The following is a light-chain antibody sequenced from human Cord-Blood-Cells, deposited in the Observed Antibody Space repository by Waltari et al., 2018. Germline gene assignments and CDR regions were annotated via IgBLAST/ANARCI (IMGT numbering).Light chain of an antibody. CDR3: SSDTSSSTLV. J-gene: IGLJ3*02. V-gene: IGLV2-14*03. CDR2: DVS. CDR1: TSAVGGSHY. Sequence: SALPQPASVSGPPGQSITISSTRTTSAVGGSHYVSWYPQHPGKAPKLMIYDVSNGPSWVANRFSGSKSGNTASLTISGLQAEDEADYYCSSDTSSSTLVFGGGTKLTVL.